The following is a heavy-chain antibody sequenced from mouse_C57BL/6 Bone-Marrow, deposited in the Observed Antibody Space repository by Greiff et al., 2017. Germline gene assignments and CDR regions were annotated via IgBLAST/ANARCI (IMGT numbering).Heavy chain of an antibody. V-gene: IGHV5-6*01. CDR2: ISSGGSYT. D-gene: IGHD3-1*01. CDR1: GFTFSSYG. CDR3: ARHGRAFAY. J-gene: IGHJ3*01. Sequence: EVQRVESGGDLVKPGGSLKLSCAASGFTFSSYGMSWVRQTPDKRLEWVATISSGGSYTYYPDSVKGRFTISRDNAKNTLYLQMSSLKSEDTAMYYCARHGRAFAYWGQGTLVTVSA.